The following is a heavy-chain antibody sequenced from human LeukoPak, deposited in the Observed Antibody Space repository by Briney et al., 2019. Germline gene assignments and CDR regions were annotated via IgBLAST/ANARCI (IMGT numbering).Heavy chain of an antibody. CDR3: ARDSHTYHSYLDY. Sequence: ASVKVSCKASGYTFTSYAMHWVRQAPGQRLEWMGWINAGNGNTKYSQKFQGRVTITRDTSASTAYMELSSLRSEDTAVYYCARDSHTYHSYLDYWGQETLVTVSS. CDR2: INAGNGNT. CDR1: GYTFTSYA. J-gene: IGHJ4*02. V-gene: IGHV1-3*01.